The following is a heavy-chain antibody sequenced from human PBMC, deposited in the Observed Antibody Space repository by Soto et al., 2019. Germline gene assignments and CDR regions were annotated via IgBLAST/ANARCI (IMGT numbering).Heavy chain of an antibody. Sequence: EVQLLESGGGLVQPGGSLRLSCAASGLPFISHAMTWVRQAPGKGLEWVSGISGSGGSTYYADSVKGRFTISRDNSKDTVYLQMNNLRADDTAVYYCAKDLGYSRAVGCDYWGQGTLVTVSS. J-gene: IGHJ4*02. V-gene: IGHV3-23*01. CDR3: AKDLGYSRAVGCDY. CDR2: ISGSGGST. CDR1: GLPFISHA. D-gene: IGHD6-13*01.